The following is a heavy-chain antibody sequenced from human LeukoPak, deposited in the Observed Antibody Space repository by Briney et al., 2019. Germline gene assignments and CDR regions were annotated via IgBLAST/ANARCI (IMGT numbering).Heavy chain of an antibody. J-gene: IGHJ6*02. CDR3: ARLRYYAMDV. V-gene: IGHV3-48*01. Sequence: PGGSLRLSCAASGFTFSTYDMNWVRQAPGKGLEWVSYISSSSRTISYADSVKGRFTISRDNAKNSLYLQMNSLRAGDSAVYYCARLRYYAMDVWGQGTTVTASS. CDR2: ISSSSRTI. CDR1: GFTFSTYD.